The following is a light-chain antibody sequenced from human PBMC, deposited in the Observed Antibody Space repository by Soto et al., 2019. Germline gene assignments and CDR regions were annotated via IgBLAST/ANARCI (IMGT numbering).Light chain of an antibody. Sequence: DVQMTQSPSSLSASVGDRVTISCRASQSIGTSLNWFQQKPGEAPKFLIYGASSLQSGVPSRFSGSGSGTDFTLTISSVQPEDFATYYCLQHKSYPRTFGQGTKVEIK. CDR2: GAS. CDR1: QSIGTS. J-gene: IGKJ1*01. V-gene: IGKV1-39*01. CDR3: LQHKSYPRT.